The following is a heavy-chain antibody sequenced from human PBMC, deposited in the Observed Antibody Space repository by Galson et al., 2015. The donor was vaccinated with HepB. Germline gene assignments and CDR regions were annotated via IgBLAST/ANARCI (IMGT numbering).Heavy chain of an antibody. CDR3: AKVFPEKTDGWYRQALYYFDS. V-gene: IGHV3-23*01. D-gene: IGHD6-19*01. Sequence: SLRLSCAASGFTFSYYAMSWVRQAPGKGLEWVSAITPSGDNTFSADSMKGRFTISRDNSRNTLFLHMNSLRADDTAIYFCAKVFPEKTDGWYRQALYYFDSWAREPGSPSPQ. CDR2: ITPSGDNT. CDR1: GFTFSYYA. J-gene: IGHJ4*02.